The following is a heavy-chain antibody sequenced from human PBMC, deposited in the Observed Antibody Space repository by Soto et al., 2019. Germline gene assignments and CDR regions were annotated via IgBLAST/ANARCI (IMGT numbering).Heavy chain of an antibody. CDR2: ISYDASNK. V-gene: IGHV3-30-3*01. Sequence: GGSLRLSCAASGFTFSTYAMNWVRQAPGKGLEWVAAISYDASNKYYAGSVKGRFTISRDNYKNTLYLQMNSLRTEDTAMYYCARWVYAFDYWGQGTLVTVSS. CDR3: ARWVYAFDY. J-gene: IGHJ4*02. D-gene: IGHD6-13*01. CDR1: GFTFSTYA.